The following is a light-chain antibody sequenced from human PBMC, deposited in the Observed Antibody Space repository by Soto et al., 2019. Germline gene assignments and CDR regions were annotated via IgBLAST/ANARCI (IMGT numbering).Light chain of an antibody. CDR3: HQRKSWPRT. V-gene: IGKV3-11*01. CDR1: QYVDSR. CDR2: YMS. J-gene: IGKJ1*01. Sequence: EIVLTQSPATLSSSPVERATLSCMASQYVDSRLAWYQHKPGQAPRLLIYYMSKRATGIPARFSGSGSGTDFTLTIRSLAPDDFAIYYCHQRKSWPRTFGQGTKVDIK.